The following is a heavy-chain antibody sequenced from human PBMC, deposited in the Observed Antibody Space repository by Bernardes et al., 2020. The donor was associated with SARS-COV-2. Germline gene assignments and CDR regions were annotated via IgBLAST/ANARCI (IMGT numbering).Heavy chain of an antibody. V-gene: IGHV3-7*03. Sequence: GGSLRLSCAASGFTFSSYWMSWVRQAPGKGLEWVANIKQDGSEKYYVDSVKGRFTISRDNAKNSLYLQMNSLRAEDTAVYYCARDGMGVVPAAPFYYYYYYGMDVWGQGTTVTVSS. J-gene: IGHJ6*02. D-gene: IGHD2-2*01. CDR2: IKQDGSEK. CDR3: ARDGMGVVPAAPFYYYYYYGMDV. CDR1: GFTFSSYW.